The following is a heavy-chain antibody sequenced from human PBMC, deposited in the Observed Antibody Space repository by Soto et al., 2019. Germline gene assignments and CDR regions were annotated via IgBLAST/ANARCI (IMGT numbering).Heavy chain of an antibody. V-gene: IGHV3-48*02. Sequence: EVQLVESGGGLVRPGGSLRLSCVGSGFDLNRYSINWVRQAPGKGLEWLSFISSSGNTIYYADSVKGRFTVSRDKVNNSVFLQMNSLRHEDTGVFYCARIDPYDLMDVWGQGTTVTVSS. D-gene: IGHD3-22*01. CDR2: ISSSGNTI. CDR1: GFDLNRYS. CDR3: ARIDPYDLMDV. J-gene: IGHJ6*01.